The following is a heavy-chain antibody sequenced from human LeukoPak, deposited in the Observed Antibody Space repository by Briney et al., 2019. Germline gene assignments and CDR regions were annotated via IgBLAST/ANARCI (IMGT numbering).Heavy chain of an antibody. V-gene: IGHV6-1*01. Sequence: SQTLSLTCAISGDSVSSNSAAWNWIRQSPSRGLEWLGRTYYRSKWYNDYAVSVKSRITINPDTSKNQFSLQLNSVTPEDTAVYYCAREKEPNSSSWYYYYYREVWGKGTTVTISS. D-gene: IGHD6-13*01. J-gene: IGHJ6*03. CDR2: TYYRSKWYN. CDR3: AREKEPNSSSWYYYYYREV. CDR1: GDSVSSNSAA.